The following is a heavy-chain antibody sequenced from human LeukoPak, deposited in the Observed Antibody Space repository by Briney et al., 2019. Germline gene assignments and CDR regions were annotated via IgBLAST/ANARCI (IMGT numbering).Heavy chain of an antibody. D-gene: IGHD1-26*01. CDR2: VYTSGST. J-gene: IGHJ6*03. CDR3: ARVRGSSGSYEYYHYMDV. CDR1: GGSISYFY. Sequence: SETLSLTCTVSGGSISYFYWSWIRQPAGKGLEWIGRVYTSGSTNYNPSLKSRVTMSVDTSKKQFSLKLSSVTAADTAVYYCARVRGSSGSYEYYHYMDVWGKGATVTISS. V-gene: IGHV4-4*07.